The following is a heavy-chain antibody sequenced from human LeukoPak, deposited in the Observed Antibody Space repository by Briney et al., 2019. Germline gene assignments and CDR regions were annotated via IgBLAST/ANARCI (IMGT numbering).Heavy chain of an antibody. CDR3: ARHDDTVGATSVDY. Sequence: SETLSLTCTVSGGSISSTNYSWGWIRQPPGNGLEWIGSIYYSGNTYYTPSLKSRVTISVDTSKNQFSLKLSSVTAADTAVYYCARHDDTVGATSVDYWGQGTLVTVSS. CDR1: GGSISSTNYS. V-gene: IGHV4-39*01. D-gene: IGHD1-26*01. J-gene: IGHJ4*02. CDR2: IYYSGNT.